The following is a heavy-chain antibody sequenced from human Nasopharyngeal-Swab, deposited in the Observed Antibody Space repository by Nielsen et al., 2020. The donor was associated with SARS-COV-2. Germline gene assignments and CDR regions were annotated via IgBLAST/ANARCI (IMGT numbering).Heavy chain of an antibody. Sequence: ASVKVSCKASGYTFTSYGISWVRQAPGQGLEWMGWISAYNGNTNYAQKLQGRVTMTTDTSTGTAYMELRSLRSDDTAVYYCAREGITYYYGSGSYYSDYWGQGTLVTVSS. V-gene: IGHV1-18*01. CDR2: ISAYNGNT. J-gene: IGHJ4*02. D-gene: IGHD3-10*01. CDR1: GYTFTSYG. CDR3: AREGITYYYGSGSYYSDY.